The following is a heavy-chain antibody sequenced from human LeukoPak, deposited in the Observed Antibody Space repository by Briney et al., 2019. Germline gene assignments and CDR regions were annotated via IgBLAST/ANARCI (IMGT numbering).Heavy chain of an antibody. V-gene: IGHV1-69*04. CDR1: GGTFSSYA. D-gene: IGHD6-6*01. J-gene: IGHJ4*02. Sequence: TVKVSCKASGGTFSSYAISWVRQAPGQGLEWMGRIIPILGIANYAQKFQGRVTITADKSTSTAYMELSSLRSEDTAVYYCARDPRLSSSSDYWGQGTLVTVSS. CDR3: ARDPRLSSSSDY. CDR2: IIPILGIA.